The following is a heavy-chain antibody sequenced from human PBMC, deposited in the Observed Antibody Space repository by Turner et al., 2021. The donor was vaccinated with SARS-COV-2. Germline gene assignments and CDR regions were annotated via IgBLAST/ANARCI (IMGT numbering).Heavy chain of an antibody. CDR2: IYYSGST. V-gene: IGHV4-39*01. J-gene: IGHJ4*02. CDR1: GGSISSSSYY. Sequence: LQLQESGPGLVKSSETLSLTCAVSGGSISSSSYYWGWIRQPPGKGLEWFGSIYYSGSTYYNPSLKSRVTISVDTSKNQFSLKLSSVTAADTAVYYCARFEYGYSYDFGFDYWGQGTLVTVSS. D-gene: IGHD5-18*01. CDR3: ARFEYGYSYDFGFDY.